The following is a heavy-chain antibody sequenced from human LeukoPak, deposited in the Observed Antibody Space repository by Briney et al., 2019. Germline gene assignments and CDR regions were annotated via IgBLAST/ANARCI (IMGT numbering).Heavy chain of an antibody. J-gene: IGHJ4*02. D-gene: IGHD3-3*01. V-gene: IGHV1-8*01. CDR2: XXPNSGNT. CDR3: ARGLYYDFWSGYYITDY. Sequence: VXXSCKASXXXXXXXXINWXRXAXGQXLXXMXXXXPNSGNTGYAQKFQGRVTMTRNTSISTAYMELSSLRSEDTAVYYCARGLYYDFWSGYYITDYWGQGTLVTVSS. CDR1: XXXXXXXX.